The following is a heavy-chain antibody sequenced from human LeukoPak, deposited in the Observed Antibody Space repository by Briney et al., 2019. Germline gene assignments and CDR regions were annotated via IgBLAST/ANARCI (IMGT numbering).Heavy chain of an antibody. D-gene: IGHD6-13*01. CDR2: INPNSGGT. Sequence: ASVKVSCKASGYTFTGYYMHWVRQAPGQGLEWMGWINPNSGGTNYAQKFQGRVTMTRDTSISTAYMELSSLRSDDTAVYYCARGYSSSDNLAGWGQGTLVTVSS. CDR3: ARGYSSSDNLAG. V-gene: IGHV1-2*02. J-gene: IGHJ4*02. CDR1: GYTFTGYY.